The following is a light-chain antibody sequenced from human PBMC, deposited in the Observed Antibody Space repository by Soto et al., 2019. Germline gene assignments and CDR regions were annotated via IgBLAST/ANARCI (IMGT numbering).Light chain of an antibody. CDR1: QDISNY. V-gene: IGKV1-33*01. J-gene: IGKJ4*01. Sequence: DIQMTQSPSSLSASVGDRVTITCQASQDISNYLSWYQQKPGKAPKLLIYDSSNLETGVPSRFSGGGSGTDFTFTISSLQPEDIATYYCQQYDNLPLTFGGGTKVEIK. CDR2: DSS. CDR3: QQYDNLPLT.